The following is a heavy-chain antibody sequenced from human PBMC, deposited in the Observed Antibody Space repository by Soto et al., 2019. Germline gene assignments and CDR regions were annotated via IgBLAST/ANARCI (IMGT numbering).Heavy chain of an antibody. D-gene: IGHD1-26*01. CDR1: GYTFTGYY. V-gene: IGHV1-2*04. CDR3: ARDRGLVGAPVFRTYDAFDI. Sequence: ASVKVSCKASGYTFTGYYMHWVRQAPGQGLEWMGWINPNSGGTNYAQKFQGWVTMTRDTSISTAYMELSRLRSDDTAVYYCARDRGLVGAPVFRTYDAFDIWGQGTMVTVSS. CDR2: INPNSGGT. J-gene: IGHJ3*02.